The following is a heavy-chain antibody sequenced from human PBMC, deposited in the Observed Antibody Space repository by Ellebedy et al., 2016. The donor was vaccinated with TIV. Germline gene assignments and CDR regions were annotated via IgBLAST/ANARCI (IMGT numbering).Heavy chain of an antibody. CDR1: GFGFSDSH. Sequence: PGGSLRLSCSASGFGFSDSHIHWVRQASGKGLEWVGHVRRKTHDYATAYAESVRGRFIISRDDSKNTAYLQMNSLIIDDTAVYYCAGQTNSSHDYWGQGTLVTVSS. CDR3: AGQTNSSHDY. V-gene: IGHV3-73*01. CDR2: VRRKTHDYAT. J-gene: IGHJ4*02. D-gene: IGHD5-18*01.